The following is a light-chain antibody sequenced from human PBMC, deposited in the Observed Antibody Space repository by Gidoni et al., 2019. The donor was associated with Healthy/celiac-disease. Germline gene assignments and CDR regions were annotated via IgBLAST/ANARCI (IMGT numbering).Light chain of an antibody. CDR3: SSYTSSSTLDWV. CDR1: SSDVGVYNY. CDR2: EVS. J-gene: IGLJ3*02. V-gene: IGLV2-14*01. Sequence: QSALTQPASVSGSPGQSITISCTGTSSDVGVYNYVSWYQQHPGKAPKLMIYEVSNRPSGFPDRFSGSKSGNTASLTISGLQAEDEADYYCSSYTSSSTLDWVFGGGTKLTVL.